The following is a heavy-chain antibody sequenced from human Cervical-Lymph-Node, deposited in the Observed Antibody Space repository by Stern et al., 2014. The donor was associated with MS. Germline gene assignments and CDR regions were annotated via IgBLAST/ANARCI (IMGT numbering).Heavy chain of an antibody. D-gene: IGHD3-22*01. Sequence: EVQLVESGGGLVQPGGSLRLSCAASEFTFSNYWMSWVRQAPGKGLEWVAKINQDGSTKAYVDSVKGRFTISRDNAKNSLYLQMNSLRAEDTAVYYCVRGPRVSSGYEYYFDYWGQGTLVTVSS. CDR3: VRGPRVSSGYEYYFDY. V-gene: IGHV3-7*01. J-gene: IGHJ4*02. CDR2: INQDGSTK. CDR1: EFTFSNYW.